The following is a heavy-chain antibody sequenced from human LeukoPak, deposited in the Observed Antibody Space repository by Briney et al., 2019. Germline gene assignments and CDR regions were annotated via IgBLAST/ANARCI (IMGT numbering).Heavy chain of an antibody. CDR1: GDSISSSSFH. Sequence: PSETLSLTCTVSGDSISSSSFHWGWIRQPPGRGLEWVASTHYSGITYYSPSLKSRVTVPVDTSRNRFSLQLSSVTAADTAVYYCVRIYYDSSGYYLTDYYFDSWGQGTLVTVSS. CDR3: VRIYYDSSGYYLTDYYFDS. D-gene: IGHD3-22*01. J-gene: IGHJ4*02. CDR2: THYSGIT. V-gene: IGHV4-39*01.